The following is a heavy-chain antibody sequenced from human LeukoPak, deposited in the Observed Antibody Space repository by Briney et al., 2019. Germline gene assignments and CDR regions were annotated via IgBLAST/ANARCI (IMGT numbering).Heavy chain of an antibody. CDR2: INQDESEK. J-gene: IGHJ4*02. Sequence: GGSLRLSCAASGFTFRSYWMTWVRQAPGKGLEWVANINQDESEKYYLDSVKGRFTISRDNARNSLYLQMNSLRAEDTAVYYCARRAAARYSCSGSNCYLDSWGQGTLVTVSS. CDR3: ARRAAARYSCSGSNCYLDS. CDR1: GFTFRSYW. V-gene: IGHV3-7*01. D-gene: IGHD1-26*01.